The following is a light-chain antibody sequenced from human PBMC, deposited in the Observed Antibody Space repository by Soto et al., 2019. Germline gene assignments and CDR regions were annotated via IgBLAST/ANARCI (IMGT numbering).Light chain of an antibody. V-gene: IGKV3-15*01. J-gene: IGKJ1*01. CDR1: QSVSSN. CDR3: QQYNNWPPWT. CDR2: GAS. Sequence: EIVMTQSPATLSVSPGERATLSCRASQSVSSNLAWYQQKPGQAPRLLIYGASTRATGIPARFSGSGSGTDFTLIISSLQSEDSAVYYCQQYNNWPPWTFGQGTKVEIK.